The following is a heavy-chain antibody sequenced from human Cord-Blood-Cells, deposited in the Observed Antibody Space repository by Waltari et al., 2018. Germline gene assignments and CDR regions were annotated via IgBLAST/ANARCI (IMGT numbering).Heavy chain of an antibody. J-gene: IGHJ4*02. V-gene: IGHV4-34*01. CDR3: ARVGRSGRNPTGW. CDR2: INHNGST. Sequence: QVQLQQWGAGLLKPSETLSLPCAVYGGSFSGYYWRWIRQPPGKGLEWIGEINHNGSTTYNPSVKSRGARSVDTSKNQFCLKLSSVTAAAAAVDYCARVGRSGRNPTGWWGQGTLVTVSS. D-gene: IGHD6-25*01. CDR1: GGSFSGYY.